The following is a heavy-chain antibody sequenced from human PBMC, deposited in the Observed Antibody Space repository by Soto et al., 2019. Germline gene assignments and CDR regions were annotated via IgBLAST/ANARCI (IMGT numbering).Heavy chain of an antibody. CDR3: ARVTLKAGNWFDP. CDR1: GYTFTDYF. CDR2: INPKSRGT. V-gene: IGHV1-2*02. Sequence: VASVKVSCKASGYTFTDYFIHWVRQAPGQGFEWMGWINPKSRGTNYAQKFQGRVTMTRDTSNSTAYMELRGLTSDDTAVYYCARVTLKAGNWFDPWGQGTQVTV. J-gene: IGHJ5*02.